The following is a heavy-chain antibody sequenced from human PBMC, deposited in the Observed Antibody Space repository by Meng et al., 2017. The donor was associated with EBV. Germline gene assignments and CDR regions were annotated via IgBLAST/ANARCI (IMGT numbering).Heavy chain of an antibody. V-gene: IGHV4-59*08. Sequence: QVQLQESGPGLVKPSVNLSRTCTVSGDSNSDYYWSWIRQPPGKGLEWIGYIHYSGSTYYNPSLKSRITISVDMSRNQFSLRLTSVTSADMAVYYCARVNSDCGGVMCYKGWFDPWGQGTLVTVSS. D-gene: IGHD2-21*01. CDR1: GDSNSDYY. J-gene: IGHJ5*02. CDR2: IHYSGST. CDR3: ARVNSDCGGVMCYKGWFDP.